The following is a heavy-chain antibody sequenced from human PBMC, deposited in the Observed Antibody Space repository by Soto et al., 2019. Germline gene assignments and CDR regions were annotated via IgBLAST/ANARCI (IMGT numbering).Heavy chain of an antibody. CDR3: ARGDSPVQFDY. Sequence: QVQLVQSGAEMRKPGASVKVSCKTSGYTFINYGISWVRQAPGQGLAWMGWINGYNGNTNYAQNFQGRVAMTTDTSTSTVYMELRNLRSDDTAVYDCARGDSPVQFDYWGQGTLVTVSS. CDR2: INGYNGNT. J-gene: IGHJ4*02. D-gene: IGHD4-4*01. V-gene: IGHV1-18*01. CDR1: GYTFINYG.